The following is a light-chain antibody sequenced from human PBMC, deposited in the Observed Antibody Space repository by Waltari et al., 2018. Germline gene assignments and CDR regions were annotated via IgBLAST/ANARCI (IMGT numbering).Light chain of an antibody. CDR1: FHHSPDKEC. CDR3: QQHYSRRT. J-gene: IGKJ1*01. V-gene: IGKV4-1*01. CDR2: GAS. Sequence: FHHSPDKECVAWDQQRPGQPPQLLLSGASTRHSGVPVRVSGSGSGTDFTLTISGLQAEDVAVYYCQQHYSRRTFGQGTRVEIK.